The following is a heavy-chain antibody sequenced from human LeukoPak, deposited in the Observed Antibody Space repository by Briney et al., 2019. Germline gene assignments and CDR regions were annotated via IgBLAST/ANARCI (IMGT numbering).Heavy chain of an antibody. Sequence: GGSLRLSCAASGFTFSSYAMSWVRQAPGKGLEWVSTISGSGDSTYCADSVKGRFTISRDNSKNTLYLQMNSLRAEDTAVYYCAKAASGNWNDVSDYWGQGTLVTVSS. V-gene: IGHV3-23*01. J-gene: IGHJ4*02. D-gene: IGHD1-20*01. CDR1: GFTFSSYA. CDR3: AKAASGNWNDVSDY. CDR2: ISGSGDST.